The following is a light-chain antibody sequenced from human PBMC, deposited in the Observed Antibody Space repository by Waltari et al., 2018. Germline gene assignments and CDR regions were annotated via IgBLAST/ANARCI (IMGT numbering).Light chain of an antibody. Sequence: DIQLTQSPSYLSASVGDRVTITCQASQTLTTYFNWYQQRPGTAPKFLIYAASNLETGVPSRFSGGGSGTDFTLTINGLEAEDAATYYCHQSTSFPRTFGQGTRLEIK. J-gene: IGKJ1*01. CDR1: QTLTTY. V-gene: IGKV1-39*01. CDR2: AAS. CDR3: HQSTSFPRT.